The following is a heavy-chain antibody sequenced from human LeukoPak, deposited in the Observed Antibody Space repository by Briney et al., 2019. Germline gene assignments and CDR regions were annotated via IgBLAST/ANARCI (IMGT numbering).Heavy chain of an antibody. CDR2: ISANNGNT. Sequence: ASVKVSCKASGYTFTSYYMHWVRQAPGQGLEWMGWISANNGNTNYAQKLQGRVTMTTDTSTNTGYMEMRSLRSDDTAVYYCARSGSYFNDAFDIWGQGTTVTVSS. D-gene: IGHD3-10*01. CDR3: ARSGSYFNDAFDI. V-gene: IGHV1-18*04. J-gene: IGHJ3*02. CDR1: GYTFTSYY.